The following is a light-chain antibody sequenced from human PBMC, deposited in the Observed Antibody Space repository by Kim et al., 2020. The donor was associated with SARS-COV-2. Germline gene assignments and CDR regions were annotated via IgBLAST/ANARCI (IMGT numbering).Light chain of an antibody. CDR2: AAS. CDR3: QQYGSSPRT. CDR1: QSVSRDY. V-gene: IGKV3-20*01. Sequence: EIVLTQSPGNLSLSPGERATLSCRASQSVSRDYLAWYQQKPGQAPKIVMYAASSRATDIPDRFSGSGSGTDFTLTISRLEPGDFAVYYCQQYGSSPRTFGQGTKLEIK. J-gene: IGKJ2*01.